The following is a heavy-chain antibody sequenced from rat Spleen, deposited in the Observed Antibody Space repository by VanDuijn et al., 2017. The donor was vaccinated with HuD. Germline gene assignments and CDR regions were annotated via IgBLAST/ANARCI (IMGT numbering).Heavy chain of an antibody. CDR1: GFSLTSNS. CDR2: MWSGGTT. D-gene: IGHD1-11*01. V-gene: IGHV2-1*01. CDR3: TRSWGGYSRDYFDY. J-gene: IGHJ2*01. Sequence: QVQLKESGPGLVQPSQTLSLTCTVSGFSLTSNSVSWVRQPPGKGLEWVGVMWSGGTTTYNSALKSRLSISRDTSKSQIFLKMNSLQTEDTAIYYCTRSWGGYSRDYFDYWGQGVMVTVSS.